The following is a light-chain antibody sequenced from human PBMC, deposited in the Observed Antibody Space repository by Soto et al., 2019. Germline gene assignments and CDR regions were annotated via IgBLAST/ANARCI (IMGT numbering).Light chain of an antibody. Sequence: DTQMTQSPSSLSASVGDRVNITCRASLGIGNYLAWYQQKPGKVPNLLIYAASTLQSGVPSRFSGSGSDTDFTLTISSRQPEDVATYYCQKYNSAQYTFGQGTKVEIK. CDR2: AAS. CDR1: LGIGNY. V-gene: IGKV1-27*01. CDR3: QKYNSAQYT. J-gene: IGKJ2*01.